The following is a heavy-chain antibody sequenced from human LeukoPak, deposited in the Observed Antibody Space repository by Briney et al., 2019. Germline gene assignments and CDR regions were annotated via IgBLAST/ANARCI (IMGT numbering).Heavy chain of an antibody. D-gene: IGHD3-10*01. CDR3: VGGSGSYYNLDFDY. Sequence: GGSLRLSCAASEFIFSSAWMSWVRQAPGKGLEWVGNIKQDGSDKNYMDSVKGRFTISRDNSKNTLYLQMNSLRAEDTAVYYCVGGSGSYYNLDFDYWGQGTLVTVSS. CDR1: EFIFSSAW. J-gene: IGHJ4*02. CDR2: IKQDGSDK. V-gene: IGHV3-7*01.